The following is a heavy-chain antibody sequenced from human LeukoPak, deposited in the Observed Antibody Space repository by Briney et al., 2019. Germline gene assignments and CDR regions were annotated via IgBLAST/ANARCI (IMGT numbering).Heavy chain of an antibody. D-gene: IGHD3-10*01. J-gene: IGHJ4*02. Sequence: GRSLRLSCAASGFTFSSYAMHWVRQAPGKGLEWVAVISYDGSNKYYADSVKGRFTISRDNSKNTLYLQMNSLRAEDTAVYYCARDEYGSGSFDYWGQGTLVTASS. V-gene: IGHV3-30-3*01. CDR3: ARDEYGSGSFDY. CDR2: ISYDGSNK. CDR1: GFTFSSYA.